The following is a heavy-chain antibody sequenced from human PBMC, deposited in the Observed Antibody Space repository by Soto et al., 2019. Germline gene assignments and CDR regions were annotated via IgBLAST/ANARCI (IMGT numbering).Heavy chain of an antibody. D-gene: IGHD6-19*01. J-gene: IGHJ4*02. CDR1: GFTFSSYA. CDR3: AKGPRTGVAGQFDY. V-gene: IGHV3-23*01. Sequence: PGGSLRLSCAASGFTFSSYAMSWVRQAPGKGLEWVSAISGSGGSTYYADSVKGRFTISRDTSKTTLYLQMNSLRAENTAVYYCAKGPRTGVAGQFDYWGQGTLVTVSS. CDR2: ISGSGGST.